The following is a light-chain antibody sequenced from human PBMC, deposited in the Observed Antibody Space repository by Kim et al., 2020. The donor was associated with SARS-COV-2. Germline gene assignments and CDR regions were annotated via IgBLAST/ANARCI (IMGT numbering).Light chain of an antibody. J-gene: IGLJ2*01. CDR1: NIGSKS. CDR3: QVWDSSSDPHVV. V-gene: IGLV3-21*04. Sequence: PGKTARITCGGNNIGSKSVHWYQQKPGQAPGLVIYYDSDRPSGIPERFSGSNSGNTATLTISRVEAGDEADYYCQVWDSSSDPHVVFGGGTQLTVL. CDR2: YDS.